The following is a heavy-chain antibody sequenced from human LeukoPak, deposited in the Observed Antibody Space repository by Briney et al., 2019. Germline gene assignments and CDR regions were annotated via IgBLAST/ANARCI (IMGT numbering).Heavy chain of an antibody. CDR1: GYIFASYG. CDR2: ISAYNGNT. D-gene: IGHD3-10*01. Sequence: GASVKVSCKASGYIFASYGISWVRQAPGQGLEWMGWISAYNGNTNYAQKLQGRVTMTTDTSTSTVYMELRSLRSDDTAVYYCARTYYYGSGSHSAFDYWGQGTLVTVSS. CDR3: ARTYYYGSGSHSAFDY. J-gene: IGHJ4*02. V-gene: IGHV1-18*01.